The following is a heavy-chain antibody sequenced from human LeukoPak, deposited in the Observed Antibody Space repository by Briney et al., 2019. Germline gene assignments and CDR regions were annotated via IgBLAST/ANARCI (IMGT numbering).Heavy chain of an antibody. CDR2: ISSISSII. V-gene: IGHV3-48*01. D-gene: IGHD6-19*01. Sequence: GGSLRLSCGASGFSFSTYSMNWVRQAPGKGLEWVSYISSISSIIYYADSVKGRFTSSRDNSKNTLYLQMNSLRAEDTAVYYCARDLISSSSGWYGGFDYWGQGTLVTVSS. CDR3: ARDLISSSSGWYGGFDY. CDR1: GFSFSTYS. J-gene: IGHJ4*02.